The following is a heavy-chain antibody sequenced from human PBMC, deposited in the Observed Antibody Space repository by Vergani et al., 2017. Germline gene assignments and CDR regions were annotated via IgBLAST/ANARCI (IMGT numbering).Heavy chain of an antibody. CDR1: GFTFSSYW. J-gene: IGHJ3*01. CDR2: IEQDGFEK. Sequence: EVQLVESGGGLVQPGGSLRLSCVSSGFTFSSYWMSWVRQAPGKGPEWVANIEQDGFEKYYLGSVKGRFTISRDNAKNSLYVQMKSLRVEDSAVYYCARVRTYYYDSNGQAVLGTFDLWGHGTMVIVSS. CDR3: ARVRTYYYDSNGQAVLGTFDL. D-gene: IGHD3-22*01. V-gene: IGHV3-7*01.